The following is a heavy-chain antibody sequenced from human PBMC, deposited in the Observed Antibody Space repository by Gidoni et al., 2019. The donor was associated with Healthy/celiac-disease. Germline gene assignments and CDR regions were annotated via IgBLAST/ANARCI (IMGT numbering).Heavy chain of an antibody. CDR2: TRNKANSYTT. D-gene: IGHD3-22*01. CDR1: GFTFSDHY. V-gene: IGHV3-72*01. CDR3: ARDQLYYDSSGPYWYFDL. J-gene: IGHJ2*01. Sequence: EVQLVESGGGLVQPGGSLRLSCAASGFTFSDHYMDWVRQAPGKGLEWVGRTRNKANSYTTEYAASVKGRFTISRDDSKNSLYLQMNSLKTEDTAVYYCARDQLYYDSSGPYWYFDLWGRGTLVTVSS.